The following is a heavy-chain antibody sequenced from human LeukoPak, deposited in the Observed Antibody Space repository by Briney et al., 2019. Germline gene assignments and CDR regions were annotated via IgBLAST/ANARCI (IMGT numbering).Heavy chain of an antibody. D-gene: IGHD6-19*01. CDR2: IHTSGRT. V-gene: IGHV4-4*07. J-gene: IGHJ4*01. CDR3: AGRALSTGWTFDY. CDR1: GGSISTYY. Sequence: SETLSLTCSVSGGSISTYYWSWIRQPAGKGLEWIAQIHTSGRTDFSPSLKSRLSISMDTPNNHFSLMITSVTAADTAIYYCAGRALSTGWTFDYWGHGTLVTVSS.